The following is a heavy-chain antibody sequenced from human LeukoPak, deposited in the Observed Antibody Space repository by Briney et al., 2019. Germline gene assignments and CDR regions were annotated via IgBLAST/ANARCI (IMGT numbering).Heavy chain of an antibody. CDR3: ASNPFYYGSGSYYSPKGVYNWFDP. J-gene: IGHJ5*02. CDR2: IIPIFGTA. CDR1: GGTFSSYA. Sequence: SVKVSCKASGGTFSSYAISWLRQAPGQGLEWMGGIIPIFGTANYAQKFQGRVTITTDESTSTAYMELSSLRSEDTAVYYCASNPFYYGSGSYYSPKGVYNWFDPWRKGTLVTVSS. V-gene: IGHV1-69*05. D-gene: IGHD3-10*01.